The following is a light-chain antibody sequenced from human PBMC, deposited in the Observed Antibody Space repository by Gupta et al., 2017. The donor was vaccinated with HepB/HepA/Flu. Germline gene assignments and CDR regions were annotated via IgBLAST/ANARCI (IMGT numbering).Light chain of an antibody. V-gene: IGKV3-11*01. CDR2: DAT. CDR3: QQRSNWPIT. Sequence: PAPLFLSRGERATPSCRASQSVSSYLAWHQQTPGQPTRLLIYDATNRTAGTPARFSGSGSGTDFTITISSLEPEDFAVYYCQQRSNWPITFGQGTRVEIK. CDR1: QSVSSY. J-gene: IGKJ5*01.